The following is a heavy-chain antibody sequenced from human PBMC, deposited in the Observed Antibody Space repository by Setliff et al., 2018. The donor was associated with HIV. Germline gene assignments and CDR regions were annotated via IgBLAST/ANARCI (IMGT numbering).Heavy chain of an antibody. CDR1: GGTFSGYA. V-gene: IGHV1-69*13. Sequence: SVKVSCKASGGTFSGYALTWVRQAPGQGLEWMGGIIPIFGTANYAQKFQGRLTITADASTRTAYMELSSLRSEDTAVYYRARGIDGSYLKFFDNWGQGTLVTVSS. CDR3: ARGIDGSYLKFFDN. D-gene: IGHD1-26*01. J-gene: IGHJ4*02. CDR2: IIPIFGTA.